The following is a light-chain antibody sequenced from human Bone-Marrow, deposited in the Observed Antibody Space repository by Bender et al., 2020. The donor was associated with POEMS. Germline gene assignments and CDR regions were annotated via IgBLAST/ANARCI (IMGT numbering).Light chain of an antibody. CDR3: QSADSSGTYPVV. CDR2: KDS. CDR1: ALPKQY. V-gene: IGLV3-25*03. J-gene: IGLJ2*01. Sequence: SYELTQPHSVSVSPGQTARITCSGDALPKQYASWYQQRPGQAPLLVIYKDSERPSGIPERFSGSSSGTTVTLTISGVQAEDEADYYCQSADSSGTYPVVFGGGTKLTVL.